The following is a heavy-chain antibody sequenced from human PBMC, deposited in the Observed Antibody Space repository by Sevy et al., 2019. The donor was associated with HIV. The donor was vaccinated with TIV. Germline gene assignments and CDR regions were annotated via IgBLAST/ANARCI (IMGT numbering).Heavy chain of an antibody. J-gene: IGHJ4*02. CDR1: GYTLTELS. CDR3: ALGRYGSGSYYNDFDY. D-gene: IGHD3-10*01. V-gene: IGHV1-24*01. Sequence: ASVKVSCKVSGYTLTELSMHWVRQAPGKGLEWMGGFDPEDGETIYAQKFQGRVTMTEDTSTDTAYMKLSSLRSEDTAVYYCALGRYGSGSYYNDFDYWGQGTLVTVSS. CDR2: FDPEDGET.